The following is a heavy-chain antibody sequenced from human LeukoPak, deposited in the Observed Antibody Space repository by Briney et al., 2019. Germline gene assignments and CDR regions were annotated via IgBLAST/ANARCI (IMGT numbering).Heavy chain of an antibody. V-gene: IGHV1-8*01. CDR1: GYTFTRYD. D-gene: IGHD3-3*01. CDR3: ARGSRITIFGVVTNNWFDP. J-gene: IGHJ5*02. Sequence: GASVTVSFQASGYTFTRYDINWVRQAAGQGLEGMGWMNPNSGNTGYAQKFQGRVTMTRNTSISTAYMELSSLRSEDTAVYYCARGSRITIFGVVTNNWFDPWGQGTLVTVSS. CDR2: MNPNSGNT.